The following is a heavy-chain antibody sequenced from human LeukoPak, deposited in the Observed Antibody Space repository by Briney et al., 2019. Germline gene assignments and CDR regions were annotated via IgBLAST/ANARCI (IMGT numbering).Heavy chain of an antibody. J-gene: IGHJ4*02. V-gene: IGHV4-59*08. D-gene: IGHD3-22*01. CDR2: VYYSASI. CDR1: GGSISSYC. Sequence: KPSETLSLTCTVSGGSISSYCWSWIRQPPGEGLEWIGYVYYSASINYNPSLKSRVTISVDTSRNQFSLKLTSVTAADTAVYYCAKVSDRDSSGYYWGFEYWGQGTLVTVSS. CDR3: AKVSDRDSSGYYWGFEY.